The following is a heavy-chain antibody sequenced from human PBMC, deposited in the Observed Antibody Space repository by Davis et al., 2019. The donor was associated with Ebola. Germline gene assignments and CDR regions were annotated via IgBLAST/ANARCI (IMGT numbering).Heavy chain of an antibody. J-gene: IGHJ5*02. Sequence: GSLRLSCTVSGGSVTSHYWSWIRQPPGKGLEWMGYFYHGGSTIYNRSFKSRISISVDTSNNQLSLRLTSVTAADTAVYYCARLVRCSGGSCYRRANNWFDPWGQGALVTVSP. D-gene: IGHD2-15*01. CDR3: ARLVRCSGGSCYRRANNWFDP. CDR1: GGSVTSHY. CDR2: FYHGGST. V-gene: IGHV4-59*08.